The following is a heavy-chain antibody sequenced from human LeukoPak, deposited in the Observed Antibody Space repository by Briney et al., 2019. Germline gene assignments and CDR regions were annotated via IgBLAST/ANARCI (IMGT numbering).Heavy chain of an antibody. Sequence: PSGGSLRLSCAASGLTVSSNYMTWVRQAPGKGLDWVSVLYSSGTTYYADSVQGRFTISRDNSKNTLYLQMNSLRVEDTALYYCARDFWDDFEYFDLWGRGTLVTVPS. CDR2: LYSSGTT. CDR3: ARDFWDDFEYFDL. J-gene: IGHJ2*01. D-gene: IGHD3-3*01. V-gene: IGHV3-66*01. CDR1: GLTVSSNY.